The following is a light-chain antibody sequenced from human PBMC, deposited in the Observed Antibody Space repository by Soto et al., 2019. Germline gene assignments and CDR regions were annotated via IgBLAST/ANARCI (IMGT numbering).Light chain of an antibody. CDR2: AAS. V-gene: IGKV1-27*01. Sequence: GDRVTITCRASQSISSYLNWYQQKPGKAPKLLIYAASTLQSGVPSRFSGSGSGTDFTLTISSLQPDDFATYYCQQYNSYSEAFGQGTKVDIK. J-gene: IGKJ1*01. CDR1: QSISSY. CDR3: QQYNSYSEA.